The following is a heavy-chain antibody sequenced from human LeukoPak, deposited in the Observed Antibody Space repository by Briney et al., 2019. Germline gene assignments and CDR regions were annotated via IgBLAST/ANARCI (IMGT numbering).Heavy chain of an antibody. CDR1: GGSISSSSYY. CDR2: INHSGST. D-gene: IGHD6-19*01. CDR3: ARGRGSIAVAAGTGVGY. V-gene: IGHV4-39*07. J-gene: IGHJ4*02. Sequence: SETLSLTCTVSGGSISSSSYYWGWIRQPPGKGLEWIGEINHSGSTNYNPSLKSRVTISVDTSKNQFSLKLSSVTAADTAVYYCARGRGSIAVAAGTGVGYWGQGTLVTVSS.